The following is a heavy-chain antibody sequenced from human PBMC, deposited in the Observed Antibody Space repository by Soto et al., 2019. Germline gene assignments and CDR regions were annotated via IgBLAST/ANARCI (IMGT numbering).Heavy chain of an antibody. V-gene: IGHV3-23*01. CDR1: GFSFTNFA. CDR2: IGASGDIT. D-gene: IGHD2-21*02. CDR3: AKDDFTDCGDDYFDY. J-gene: IGHJ4*02. Sequence: GSLRLSCAASGFSFTNFAMSWVRQAPGKGLEWVAGIGASGDITWYADSVKGRLSISRDNSKNTLYLQLNSLRFEDTAVYYCAKDDFTDCGDDYFDYWGPGTLVTVSS.